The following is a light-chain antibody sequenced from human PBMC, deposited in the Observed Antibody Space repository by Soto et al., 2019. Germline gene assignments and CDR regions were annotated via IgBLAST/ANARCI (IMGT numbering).Light chain of an antibody. CDR2: DAS. V-gene: IGKV3-20*01. CDR3: QQYVNSPLT. CDR1: QSVASS. J-gene: IGKJ4*01. Sequence: EIVLMQSPGTLSLPPGERGTLSCRASQSVASSLAWYQQKPGQAPRLLIYDASNRATGIPDRFSGSGSGTDFTLTLSRVEPEDFAVYYCQQYVNSPLTFGGGTKVEIK.